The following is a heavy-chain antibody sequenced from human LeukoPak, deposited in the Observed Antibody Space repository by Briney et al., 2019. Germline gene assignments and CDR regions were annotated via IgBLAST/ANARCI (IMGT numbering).Heavy chain of an antibody. V-gene: IGHV1-8*03. D-gene: IGHD6-19*01. CDR1: GYTFTSYD. J-gene: IGHJ4*02. Sequence: ASVKVSCKASGYTFTSYDINWVRQATGQGLERMGWMNPNSGNTGYAQKFQGRVTITRNNSISTAYMDLSSLTSDDTAVYYCARAYSSGWFDFDYWGQGTLVTVSS. CDR3: ARAYSSGWFDFDY. CDR2: MNPNSGNT.